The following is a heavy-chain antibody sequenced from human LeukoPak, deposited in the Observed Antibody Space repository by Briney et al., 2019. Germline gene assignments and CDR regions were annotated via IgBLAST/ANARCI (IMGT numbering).Heavy chain of an antibody. CDR3: ARLRGYSGYDYHNWFDP. V-gene: IGHV1-2*06. CDR2: INPNSGGT. J-gene: IGHJ5*02. D-gene: IGHD5-12*01. Sequence: GASVKVSCKASGYTFTGYYMHWVRQAPGQGLEWMGRINPNSGGTNYAQKFQGRVTMTRDTSISTAYMELSRLRSDDTAVYYCARLRGYSGYDYHNWFDPWGQGTLVTVSS. CDR1: GYTFTGYY.